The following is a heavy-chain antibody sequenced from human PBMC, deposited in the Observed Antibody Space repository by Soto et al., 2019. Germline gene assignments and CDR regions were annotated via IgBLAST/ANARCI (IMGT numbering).Heavy chain of an antibody. D-gene: IGHD4-17*01. Sequence: QVQLQESGPGLVKPSQTLSLTCTVSGGSISSGGYYWSWIRQHPGKGLEWIGYIYYSGSTYYNPSLTSRVTISVDTSKNQFSPKLSSMTAAYTGVYYCASSGDYGGAFDYWVQGTLVTVSS. CDR2: IYYSGST. CDR1: GGSISSGGYY. CDR3: ASSGDYGGAFDY. J-gene: IGHJ4*02. V-gene: IGHV4-31*03.